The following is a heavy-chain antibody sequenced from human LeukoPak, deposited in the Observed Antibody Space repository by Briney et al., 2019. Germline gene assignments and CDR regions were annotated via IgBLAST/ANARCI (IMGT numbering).Heavy chain of an antibody. D-gene: IGHD5-12*01. Sequence: PSETLSLTCTVSGDSINNFYWSWIRQPAEKGLEWIGRIDTRGNTRYKPSLKSRLTMSLDTSKNQFSLRLNSVTAADTAIYYCARGLVSEIPGYDFENYFEYWGQGTLVTVSS. V-gene: IGHV4-4*07. CDR2: IDTRGNT. CDR3: ARGLVSEIPGYDFENYFEY. J-gene: IGHJ4*02. CDR1: GDSINNFY.